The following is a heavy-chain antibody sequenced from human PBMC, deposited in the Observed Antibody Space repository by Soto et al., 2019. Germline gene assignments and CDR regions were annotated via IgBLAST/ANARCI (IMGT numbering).Heavy chain of an antibody. CDR2: IVPILGAG. CDR1: GDTFTTYT. CDR3: AREGEGIPAHRY. J-gene: IGHJ4*02. D-gene: IGHD3-16*01. Sequence: QVQLVQSGAEVKKPGSSVKVSCKAFGDTFTTYTINWVRQAPGQGLEWMGGIVPILGAGNYAQKFQGRVTITADRSTTTAYLDLSSLRSDDTAVYYCAREGEGIPAHRYWGQGTLVTVSS. V-gene: IGHV1-69*06.